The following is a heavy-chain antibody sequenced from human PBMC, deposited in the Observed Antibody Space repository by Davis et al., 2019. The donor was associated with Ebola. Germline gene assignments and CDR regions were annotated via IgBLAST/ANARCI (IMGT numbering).Heavy chain of an antibody. V-gene: IGHV1-18*01. CDR1: GYTFNIYG. CDR3: ARDGGTGTFDN. Sequence: ASVKVSCKASGYTFNIYGIGWVRQAPGQGREWMGGISAYNGDTNYAQKFQDRVTLSMDTSTSTGYMEVRSLTSDDTAVYYCARDGGTGTFDNWGQGRLVTVSS. CDR2: ISAYNGDT. J-gene: IGHJ4*02. D-gene: IGHD1-7*01.